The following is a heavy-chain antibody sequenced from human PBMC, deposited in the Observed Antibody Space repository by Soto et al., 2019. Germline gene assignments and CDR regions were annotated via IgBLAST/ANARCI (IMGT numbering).Heavy chain of an antibody. V-gene: IGHV3-15*07. CDR3: TTDSYSTMIEVRFDY. Sequence: EVQLVESGGGLVKPGGSLRLSCAGSGFALSNAWINWVRHVPGKGLEWVGRIKSKALGGTTDFAAPVRGRFAITRDDSRNVAYMQMNSLYTEDTAVYYCTTDSYSTMIEVRFDYWGHGPLVTVSS. CDR2: IKSKALGGTT. J-gene: IGHJ4*01. D-gene: IGHD3-22*01. CDR1: GFALSNAW.